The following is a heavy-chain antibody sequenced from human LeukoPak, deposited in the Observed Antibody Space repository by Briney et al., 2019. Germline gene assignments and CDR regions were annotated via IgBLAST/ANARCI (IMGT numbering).Heavy chain of an antibody. CDR1: GFTFEDYA. CDR3: AKAPYYYESSGYYLFDY. J-gene: IGHJ4*02. CDR2: ISWNSGSI. D-gene: IGHD3-22*01. V-gene: IGHV3-9*01. Sequence: HTGGSLRLSCAASGFTFEDYAMHWVRQAPGWGLDWVAAISWNSGSIGYADSVKGRFTISRDNSKNTLYLQMNSLRAEDTAVYYCAKAPYYYESSGYYLFDYWGQGTLVTVSS.